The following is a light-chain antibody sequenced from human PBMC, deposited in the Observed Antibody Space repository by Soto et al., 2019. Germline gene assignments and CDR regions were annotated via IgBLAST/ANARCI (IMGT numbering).Light chain of an antibody. CDR1: QSVSSD. J-gene: IGKJ1*01. CDR2: GVS. V-gene: IGKV3-15*01. CDR3: QQYNNWPRT. Sequence: ELLLTHSPATRSCSPGEGVTLSSRASQSVSSDLAWYHQKPGQAPRLLIYGVSTRATGIPARFSGSGSGTEFTLTINSLQSEDFAVYYCQQYNNWPRTFGQGTKVDIK.